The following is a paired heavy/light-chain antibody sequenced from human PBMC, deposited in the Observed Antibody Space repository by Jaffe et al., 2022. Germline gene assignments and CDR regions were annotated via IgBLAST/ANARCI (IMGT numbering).Light chain of an antibody. Sequence: DIQLTQSPSFLSASVGDRVTITCRASQGISNYLAWYQQKPGKAPKLLIYAASTLQSGVPSRFSGSGSGTEFTLTISSLQPEDFATYYCQQLNSYGPLTFGGGTKVEIK. J-gene: IGKJ4*01. CDR1: QGISNY. CDR3: QQLNSYGPLT. CDR2: AAS. V-gene: IGKV1-9*01.
Heavy chain of an antibody. J-gene: IGHJ4*02. V-gene: IGHV3-23*01. D-gene: IGHD3-16*01. CDR1: GFTFSSYG. CDR3: AKLMGRSAAISRGVDY. CDR2: ISGGGDAT. Sequence: EVQLLESGGDLVQPGGSLRLSCAASGFTFSSYGVSWVRQAPGKGLEWVSSISGGGDATYYTESVKGRFTVSRDNSRNTLYLQMNSLRADDTALYYCAKLMGRSAAISRGVDYWGQGTLVTVSS.